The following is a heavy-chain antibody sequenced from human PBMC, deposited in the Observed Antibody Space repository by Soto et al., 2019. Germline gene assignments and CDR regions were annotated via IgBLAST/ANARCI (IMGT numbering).Heavy chain of an antibody. V-gene: IGHV1-69*01. D-gene: IGHD3-22*01. CDR1: GGTFSSYA. J-gene: IGHJ4*02. CDR2: IIPIFGTA. CDR3: ARPRVPNYDSSGDLYY. Sequence: QVQLVQSGAEVKRPGSSVKVSCKASGGTFSSYAISWVQQAPGQGLEWMGGIIPIFGTANYAQKFQGRVTITADESTSTALMELSRLRSDDTAVYYCARPRVPNYDSSGDLYYWGQGTLVTVSS.